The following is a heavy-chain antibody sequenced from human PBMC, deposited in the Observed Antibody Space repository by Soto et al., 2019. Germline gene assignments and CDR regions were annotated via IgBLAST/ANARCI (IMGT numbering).Heavy chain of an antibody. CDR3: ARERQWEPLPY. CDR2: IIPIFGTA. J-gene: IGHJ4*02. CDR1: GGTFSSYA. D-gene: IGHD1-26*01. V-gene: IGHV1-69*01. Sequence: SVKVSCKASGGTFSSYAISWVRQAPGQGLEWMGGIIPIFGTANYAQKFQGRVTITADESTSTVYMELRSLRPDDTAIYFCARERQWEPLPYWGQGTLVTVSS.